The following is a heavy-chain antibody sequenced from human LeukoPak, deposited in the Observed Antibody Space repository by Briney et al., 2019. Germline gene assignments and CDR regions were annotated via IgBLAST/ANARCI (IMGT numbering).Heavy chain of an antibody. Sequence: GASVKVSCKASRYTFTRYVISSVRPAPGQGLEGMGWTNSYNVNTNYAQKLQGRVTMTTDTRKSTDYTELRSLRSEDTAVYYFARWWEFYYYDMDVWRQGTTAIVSS. J-gene: IGHJ6*02. CDR1: RYTFTRYV. V-gene: IGHV1-18*01. CDR3: ARWWEFYYYDMDV. CDR2: TNSYNVNT. D-gene: IGHD1-26*01.